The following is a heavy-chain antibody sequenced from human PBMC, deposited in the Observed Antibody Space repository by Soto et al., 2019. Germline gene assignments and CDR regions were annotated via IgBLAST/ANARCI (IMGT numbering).Heavy chain of an antibody. D-gene: IGHD3-22*01. V-gene: IGHV3-7*01. CDR2: IKQDGTET. CDR1: GFTFSSSW. J-gene: IGHJ4*02. Sequence: PGGSLRLSCAASGFTFSSSWMSWVRQAPGKGLEWVANIKQDGTETYYVDSVKGRFTISRDNAKNSLSLQMNSLRAEDTAIYYCASYGRDSSGYYYFDYWGQGTLVTVSS. CDR3: ASYGRDSSGYYYFDY.